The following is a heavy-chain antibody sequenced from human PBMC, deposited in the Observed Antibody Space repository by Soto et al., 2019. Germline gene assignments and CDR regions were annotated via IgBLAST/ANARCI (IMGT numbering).Heavy chain of an antibody. CDR3: ARRGSFNGYYYYMDV. Sequence: ASVKVSCKASGYTFTGYYMHWVRQAPGQGLEWMGWINPNSGGTNYAQKFQGWVTMTRDTSISTAYMELSRLRSDDTAVYYCARRGSFNGYYYYMDVWGKGTTVNVSS. CDR2: INPNSGGT. J-gene: IGHJ6*03. CDR1: GYTFTGYY. V-gene: IGHV1-2*04. D-gene: IGHD2-8*01.